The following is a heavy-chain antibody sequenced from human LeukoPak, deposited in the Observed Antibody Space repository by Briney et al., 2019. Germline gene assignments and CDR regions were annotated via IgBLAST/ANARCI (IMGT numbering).Heavy chain of an antibody. J-gene: IGHJ4*02. CDR3: SRLYVWGSYRFDY. D-gene: IGHD3-16*02. Sequence: SETLSLTCTVSGDSIGSYYWSWIRQPPGKGLEWIGEINHSGSTNYNPSLKSRVTISVDTSKNQFSLKLSSVTAADTAVYYCSRLYVWGSYRFDYWGQGTLVTVSS. V-gene: IGHV4-34*01. CDR2: INHSGST. CDR1: GDSIGSYY.